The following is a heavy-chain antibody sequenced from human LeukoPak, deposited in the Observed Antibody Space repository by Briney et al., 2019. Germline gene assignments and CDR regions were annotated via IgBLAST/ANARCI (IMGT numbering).Heavy chain of an antibody. CDR2: ISVYNGNT. J-gene: IGHJ4*02. CDR1: GYTFTSYG. D-gene: IGHD3-9*01. CDR3: AREGPYFDSQEPFDY. Sequence: ASVKVSCKDSGYTFTSYGISWVRQAPGQGLEWMGWISVYNGNTNYAQRLQGRVTMTTDTSTSTAYMELRSLRSDDTAVYYCAREGPYFDSQEPFDYWGQGTLVTVSS. V-gene: IGHV1-18*01.